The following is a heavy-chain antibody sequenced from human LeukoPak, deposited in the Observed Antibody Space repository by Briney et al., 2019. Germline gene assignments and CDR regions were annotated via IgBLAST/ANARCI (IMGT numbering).Heavy chain of an antibody. J-gene: IGHJ4*02. CDR1: GFTFSSYA. D-gene: IGHD5-18*01. V-gene: IGHV3-23*01. CDR2: ISGSGGST. CDR3: ARHPGIQLRIDN. Sequence: GGSLRLSCAASGFTFSSYAMSWVRQAPGKGLEWVSAISGSGGSTYYADSVKGRFTISRDNAKNSLYLQMNSLRAEDTAVYYCARHPGIQLRIDNWGQGTLVTVSS.